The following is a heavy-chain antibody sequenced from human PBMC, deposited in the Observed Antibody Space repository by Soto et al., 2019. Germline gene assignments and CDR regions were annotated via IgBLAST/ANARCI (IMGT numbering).Heavy chain of an antibody. D-gene: IGHD6-25*01. CDR3: AREPVEQRDGYYYYDGMDG. CDR2: IKQDGSEK. Sequence: PGGSLRLSCAASGFTFTSYSMSWVRQAPGKGLEWVANIKQDGSEKYYVDSVKGRFTISRDNAKNSLYLQMNSLRAEDTAVYYCAREPVEQRDGYYYYDGMDGWGQGTTVRVSS. V-gene: IGHV3-7*01. J-gene: IGHJ6*02. CDR1: GFTFTSYS.